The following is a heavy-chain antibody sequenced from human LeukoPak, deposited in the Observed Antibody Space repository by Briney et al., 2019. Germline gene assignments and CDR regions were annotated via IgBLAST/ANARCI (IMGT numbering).Heavy chain of an antibody. V-gene: IGHV3-74*01. J-gene: IGHJ4*01. CDR2: IDSDGTDT. D-gene: IGHD3-22*01. CDR1: GFNFRSYW. CDR3: TKDARTCHSSGCWKPSDF. Sequence: GGSLRLSCAASGFNFRSYWMHWVRQPPGKGPVWVSRIDSDGTDTYADSVKGRFTIPRDNANNMLYLQMNSLRADDTAVYYCTKDARTCHSSGCWKPSDFWGQGALVTVFS.